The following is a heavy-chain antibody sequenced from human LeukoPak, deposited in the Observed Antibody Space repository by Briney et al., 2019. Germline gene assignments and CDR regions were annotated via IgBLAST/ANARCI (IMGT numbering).Heavy chain of an antibody. J-gene: IGHJ5*02. CDR1: GGSISSSSYY. V-gene: IGHV4-39*07. CDR2: INHSGST. Sequence: PSETLSLTCTVSGGSISSSSYYWGWIRQPPGKGLEWIGEINHSGSTNYNPSLKSRVTISVDTSKNQFSLKLSSVTAADTAVYYCARGSRAAAGRRFDPWGQGTLVTVSS. D-gene: IGHD6-13*01. CDR3: ARGSRAAAGRRFDP.